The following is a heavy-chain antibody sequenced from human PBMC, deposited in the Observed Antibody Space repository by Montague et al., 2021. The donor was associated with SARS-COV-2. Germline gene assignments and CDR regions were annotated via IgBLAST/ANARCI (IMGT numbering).Heavy chain of an antibody. D-gene: IGHD3-22*01. Sequence: SLRLSCAASGFTFSSHPMHWVRQAPGNGLEWVAVISFDGSSKYYVDSMKGRLTIFRDNSKNTLFLQMYSLRVEDTAVYYCARGRQWLVLGQVDYWGQGTLVTVSS. V-gene: IGHV3-30*04. CDR2: ISFDGSSK. CDR3: ARGRQWLVLGQVDY. J-gene: IGHJ4*02. CDR1: GFTFSSHP.